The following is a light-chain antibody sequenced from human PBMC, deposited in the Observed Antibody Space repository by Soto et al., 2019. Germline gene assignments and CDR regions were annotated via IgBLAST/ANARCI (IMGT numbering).Light chain of an antibody. CDR1: QSVTSN. J-gene: IGKJ1*01. Sequence: EIVLTQSPATMSVSPGDRATLSCRASQSVTSNFAWYQQKPGQAPRLLIYCVSTRATGIPARFSGSGSGTDFTLTISSLQSEDFAVYYCQHYHNWPWTFGQGTKVEIK. CDR2: CVS. CDR3: QHYHNWPWT. V-gene: IGKV3-15*01.